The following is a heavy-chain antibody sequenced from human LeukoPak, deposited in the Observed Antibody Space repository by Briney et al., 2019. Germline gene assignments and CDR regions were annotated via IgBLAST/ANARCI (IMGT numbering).Heavy chain of an antibody. CDR1: GDSISRYY. V-gene: IGHV4-59*12. Sequence: SETLSLTCTVSGDSISRYYWSWIRQPPGKGLEWIGYIYYSGSTNYNPSLKSRVTMSVDTSKNQFSLKLSSVTAADTAVYYCARGLRGYYYDSSGYNLEYFQHWGQGTLVTVSS. J-gene: IGHJ1*01. D-gene: IGHD3-22*01. CDR3: ARGLRGYYYDSSGYNLEYFQH. CDR2: IYYSGST.